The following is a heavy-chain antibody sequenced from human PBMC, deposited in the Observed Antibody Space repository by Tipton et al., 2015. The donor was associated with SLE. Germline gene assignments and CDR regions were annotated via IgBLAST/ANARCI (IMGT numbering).Heavy chain of an antibody. CDR1: GGSISSYY. CDR3: ARVDGSGSYYLLDY. D-gene: IGHD3-10*01. Sequence: LRLSCTVSGGSISSYYWGWFRQPPGKGLGWVGSMYHSGSTYYNPSLKSRVTISVDTSKNQFSLKLSSVTAADTAVYYCARVDGSGSYYLLDYWGQGTLVTVSS. V-gene: IGHV4-38-2*02. CDR2: MYHSGST. J-gene: IGHJ4*02.